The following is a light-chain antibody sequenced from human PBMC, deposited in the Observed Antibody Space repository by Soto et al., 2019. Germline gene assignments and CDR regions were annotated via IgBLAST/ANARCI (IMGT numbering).Light chain of an antibody. CDR2: DAS. CDR3: QQYNGYSRT. J-gene: IGKJ1*01. V-gene: IGKV1-5*01. Sequence: DIQVTQSPSTLSASVGDRVTITCRASQPISTWLAWYQEKPGKAPKLLIYDASSLEGGVPSRFSGSGSGTEFTLTISSMQPDDFATYHCQQYNGYSRTFGQGTKVDIK. CDR1: QPISTW.